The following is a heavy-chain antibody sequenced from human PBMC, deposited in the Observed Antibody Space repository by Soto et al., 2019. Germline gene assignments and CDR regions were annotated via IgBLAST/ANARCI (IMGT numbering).Heavy chain of an antibody. D-gene: IGHD3-3*01. Sequence: PSETLSLTCTVSGGSISSGDYYWSWIRQPPGKGLEWIGYIYYSGSTYYNPSLKSRVTISVDTSKNQFSLKLSSVTAADTAVYYCARGDERITIFGVVNNWFGPWGQGTLVTVSS. J-gene: IGHJ5*02. CDR3: ARGDERITIFGVVNNWFGP. V-gene: IGHV4-30-4*01. CDR1: GGSISSGDYY. CDR2: IYYSGST.